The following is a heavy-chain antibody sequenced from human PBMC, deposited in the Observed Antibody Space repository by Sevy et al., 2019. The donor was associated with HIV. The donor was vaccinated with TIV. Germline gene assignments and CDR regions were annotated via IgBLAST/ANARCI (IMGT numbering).Heavy chain of an antibody. CDR1: RFTFSNFW. V-gene: IGHV3-7*01. J-gene: IGHJ3*02. Sequence: GGSLRLSCAASRFTFSNFWMTWVRQAPGKGLEWVANIKQDGSEKYYVDSVRGRFTISRDNAKNSLYLQMNSLRAEDTAVYYCARWRTAITAFDISGQGTLVTVSS. CDR2: IKQDGSEK. D-gene: IGHD5-18*01. CDR3: ARWRTAITAFDI.